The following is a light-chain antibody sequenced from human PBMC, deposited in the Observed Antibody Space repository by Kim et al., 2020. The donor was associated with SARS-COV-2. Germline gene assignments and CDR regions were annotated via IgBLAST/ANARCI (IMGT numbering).Light chain of an antibody. CDR1: SGHSSNA. J-gene: IGLJ3*02. CDR3: QTWGTGIQGV. V-gene: IGLV4-69*01. Sequence: SAKLTCPLSSGHSSNAIAWHQQQPEKGPRYLMKLNSDGSHNKGDGIPDRFSGSSSGAERYLTISSLQSEDEADYYCQTWGTGIQGVFGGGTQLTVL. CDR2: LNSDGSH.